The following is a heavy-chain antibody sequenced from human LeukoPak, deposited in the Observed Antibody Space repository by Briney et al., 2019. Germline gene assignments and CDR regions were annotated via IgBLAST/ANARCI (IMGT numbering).Heavy chain of an antibody. CDR1: GGSINNYY. V-gene: IGHV4-4*07. CDR3: VRCRGTTVLTRFDN. CDR2: IYSSGST. Sequence: PSETLSLTCTVSGGSINNYYWSWIRQPAGKGLEWIGRIYSSGSTNYNPSLKSRVTMSVDTYKNQFSVNLTSVAAADTAVYYCVRCRGTTVLTRFDNWGQGTLVTVSS. J-gene: IGHJ4*02. D-gene: IGHD1-1*01.